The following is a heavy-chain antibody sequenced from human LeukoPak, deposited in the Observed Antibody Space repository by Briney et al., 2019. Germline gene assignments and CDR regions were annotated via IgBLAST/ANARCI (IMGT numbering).Heavy chain of an antibody. D-gene: IGHD2-15*01. J-gene: IGHJ1*01. CDR3: ARVDVVVVAATPRGTEYFQH. V-gene: IGHV3-64*01. CDR2: ISSNGGST. Sequence: GGSLRLSCAASGFTFSSYAMHWVRQAPGKGLEYVSAISSNGGSTYYANSVKGRFTISRDNSKNTLYLQMNSLRAEDTAVYYCARVDVVVVAATPRGTEYFQHWGQGTLVTVSS. CDR1: GFTFSSYA.